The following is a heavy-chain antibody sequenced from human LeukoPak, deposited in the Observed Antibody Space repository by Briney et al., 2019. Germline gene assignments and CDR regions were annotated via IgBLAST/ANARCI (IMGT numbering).Heavy chain of an antibody. D-gene: IGHD5-12*01. V-gene: IGHV4-59*01. Sequence: SETLSLTFTVSGGSISSYYWSWIRQPPGKGLEWIGYIYYSGSTNYNPSLKSRVTISVDTSKNQFSLKLSSVTAADTAVYYCAGRGYSGYDTFYWGQGTLVTVSS. CDR2: IYYSGST. J-gene: IGHJ4*02. CDR1: GGSISSYY. CDR3: AGRGYSGYDTFY.